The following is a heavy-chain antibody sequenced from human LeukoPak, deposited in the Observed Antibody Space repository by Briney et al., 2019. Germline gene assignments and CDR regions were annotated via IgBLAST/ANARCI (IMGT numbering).Heavy chain of an antibody. D-gene: IGHD3-22*01. J-gene: IGHJ4*02. CDR3: ATETYYYDSSGYKTDIWGAQFDY. CDR2: INAGNGNT. V-gene: IGHV1-3*01. Sequence: PGGSLRLSCAASGFTFSSYAMHWVRQAPGQRLEWMGWINAGNGNTKYSQKFQGRVTITRDTSASTAYMELSSLRSEDTAVYYCATETYYYDSSGYKTDIWGAQFDYWGQGTLVTVSS. CDR1: GFTFSSYA.